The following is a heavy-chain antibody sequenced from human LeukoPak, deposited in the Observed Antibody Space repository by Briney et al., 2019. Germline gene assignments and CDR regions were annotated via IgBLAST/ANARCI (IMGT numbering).Heavy chain of an antibody. J-gene: IGHJ5*02. Sequence: SETLSLPFTVPGGSINSYYWSWIRPPPGKGLEWIGYISYTGNTNYNPSLKSRVTMSVDSSKNQFSLRLTSVTSADTAVYYCARDGVGYETWFGPWGQGTLVIVSS. V-gene: IGHV4-59*01. CDR1: GGSINSYY. CDR3: ARDGVGYETWFGP. CDR2: ISYTGNT. D-gene: IGHD2-15*01.